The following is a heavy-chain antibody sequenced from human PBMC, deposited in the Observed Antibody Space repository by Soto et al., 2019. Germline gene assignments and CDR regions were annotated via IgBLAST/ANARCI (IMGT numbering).Heavy chain of an antibody. V-gene: IGHV3-53*01. CDR2: IYSGGST. D-gene: IGHD6-19*01. CDR1: GFTFSSNY. J-gene: IGHJ4*02. CDR3: ARDSGYSSGWYSDY. Sequence: GGSLRLSCAASGFTFSSNYMSWVRQAPGKGLEWVSVIYSGGSTYYADSVKGRFTISRDNSKNTLYLQMNSLRAEDTAVYYCARDSGYSSGWYSDYWGQGTLVTVSS.